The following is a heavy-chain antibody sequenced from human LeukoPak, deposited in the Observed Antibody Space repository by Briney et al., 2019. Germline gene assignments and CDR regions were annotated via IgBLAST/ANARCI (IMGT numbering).Heavy chain of an antibody. J-gene: IGHJ4*02. CDR2: IYYSGST. V-gene: IGHV4-39*01. D-gene: IGHD3-22*01. CDR3: ARRYYYDSSGYLDY. CDR1: GGSISSSSYY. Sequence: SQTLSLTCTVSGGSISSSSYYWGWVRQPPGKGREWIGSIYYSGSTYHNPSLKSRVTISVDTSKNQFSLKLSSVRAADTAVYYCARRYYYDSSGYLDYWGQGTLVTVSS.